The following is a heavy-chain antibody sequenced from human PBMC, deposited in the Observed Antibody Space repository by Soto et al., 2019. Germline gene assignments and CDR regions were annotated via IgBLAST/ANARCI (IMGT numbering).Heavy chain of an antibody. V-gene: IGHV4-4*07. CDR3: ARDPHFGYDSSGYFDP. CDR1: GGSISSYY. Sequence: SETLSLTCTVSGGSISSYYWSWIRQPAGKGLEWIGRIYTSGSTNYNPSLKSRVTMSVETSKNQFSLKLSSVTAADTAVYYCARDPHFGYDSSGYFDPWGQGTLVTVSS. J-gene: IGHJ5*02. D-gene: IGHD3-22*01. CDR2: IYTSGST.